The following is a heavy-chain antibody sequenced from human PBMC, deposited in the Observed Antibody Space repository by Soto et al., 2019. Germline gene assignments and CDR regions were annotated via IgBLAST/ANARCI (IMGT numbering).Heavy chain of an antibody. CDR1: GYTFTSYG. CDR3: ARGVVYDILTGYANWYFDL. CDR2: ISAYNGNT. J-gene: IGHJ2*01. V-gene: IGHV1-18*01. Sequence: QVQLVQSGAEVKKPGASVKVSCKASGYTFTSYGISWVRQAPGQGLEWMGWISAYNGNTNYAQKLQGRVTMTTDTSTSTAYMELRSLRSDDTAVYYCARGVVYDILTGYANWYFDLWGRGTLVTVSS. D-gene: IGHD3-9*01.